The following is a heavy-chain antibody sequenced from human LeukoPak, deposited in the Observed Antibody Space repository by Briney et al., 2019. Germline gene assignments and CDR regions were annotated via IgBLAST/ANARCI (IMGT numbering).Heavy chain of an antibody. D-gene: IGHD3-22*01. CDR3: ARSGYYYDSLDY. CDR1: GGSISSYY. V-gene: IGHV4-59*08. CDR2: IYYSGST. J-gene: IGHJ4*02. Sequence: KPSETPALNFTVSGGSISSYYWSWIRQPPGEGLGWIGYIYYSGSTNCNPSLKSRVTISVDTSKNQFSLKLSSVTAADTAVYYCARSGYYYDSLDYWGQGTLVTVSS.